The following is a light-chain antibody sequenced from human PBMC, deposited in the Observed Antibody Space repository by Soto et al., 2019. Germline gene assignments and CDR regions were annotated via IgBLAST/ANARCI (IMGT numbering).Light chain of an antibody. Sequence: EIVLTQSPGTLSLSPGERATLSCRASQSVSSTYLAWYQQKPGQAPRLLIYGASNRATGIPGRFSGSGSGTDFTLTISRLEPEEFAVYYCQQYGGSRWTFGQGTRVDI. CDR1: QSVSSTY. CDR2: GAS. J-gene: IGKJ1*01. V-gene: IGKV3-20*01. CDR3: QQYGGSRWT.